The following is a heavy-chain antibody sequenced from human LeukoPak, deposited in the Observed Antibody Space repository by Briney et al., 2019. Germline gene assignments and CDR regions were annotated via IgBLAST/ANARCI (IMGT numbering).Heavy chain of an antibody. CDR2: IKRDGSEK. D-gene: IGHD6-13*01. CDR1: GFTVSNNY. CDR3: AGYSSTYY. Sequence: GGSLRLSCAASGFTVSNNYMSWVRQAPGKGLEWVANIKRDGSEKYYVDSVKGRFTISRDNARNSLYLQMNSLRAEDTAVYYCAGYSSTYYWGQGSLVTVSS. V-gene: IGHV3-7*05. J-gene: IGHJ4*02.